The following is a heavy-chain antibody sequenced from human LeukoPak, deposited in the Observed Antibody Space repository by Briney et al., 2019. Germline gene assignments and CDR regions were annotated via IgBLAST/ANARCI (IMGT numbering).Heavy chain of an antibody. CDR1: GFTFRSYS. J-gene: IGHJ6*02. CDR3: ARQDYLASGTYYGMDV. Sequence: GGSLRLSCAASGFTFRSYSVNWVRQAPGKGLEWVSSISSSSSSIYYADSVKGRITISRDNVKNTLYLQMNSLRDEDTAVYYCARQDYLASGTYYGMDVWGQGTTVTVSS. V-gene: IGHV3-21*01. D-gene: IGHD3-10*01. CDR2: ISSSSSSI.